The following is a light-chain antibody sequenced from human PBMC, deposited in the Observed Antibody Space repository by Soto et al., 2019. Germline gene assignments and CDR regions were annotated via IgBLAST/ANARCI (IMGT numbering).Light chain of an antibody. CDR1: QSVGRNF. Sequence: EIVLTQSPGTLSLSPGESTTLSCRASQSVGRNFLAWYQQKPGRAPRLLIHGASYRATGISDRFSGSGSETDFTLTISRLEPEDFAVYYCHQYADSPLTFGGGTKVEIK. J-gene: IGKJ4*01. CDR3: HQYADSPLT. V-gene: IGKV3-20*01. CDR2: GAS.